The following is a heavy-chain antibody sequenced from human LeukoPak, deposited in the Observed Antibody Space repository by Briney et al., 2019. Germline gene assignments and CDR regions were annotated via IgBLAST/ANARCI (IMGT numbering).Heavy chain of an antibody. CDR1: GFTFSSYG. Sequence: PGGSLRLSCAASGFTFSSYGMHWVRQAPGKGLEWVAVISYDGSNKYYADSVKGRFTISRDNSKNTLYLQMNSLRAEDTAVYYCARERGYCSSTSCYVYYYGMDVWGQGTTVTVSS. V-gene: IGHV3-30*03. J-gene: IGHJ6*02. CDR2: ISYDGSNK. D-gene: IGHD2-2*01. CDR3: ARERGYCSSTSCYVYYYGMDV.